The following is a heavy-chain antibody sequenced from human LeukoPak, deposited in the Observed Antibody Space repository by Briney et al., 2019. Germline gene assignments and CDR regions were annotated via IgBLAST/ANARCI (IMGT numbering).Heavy chain of an antibody. CDR2: VSQSGSA. V-gene: IGHV4-34*01. CDR3: ASSGITMVRGDH. D-gene: IGHD3-10*01. Sequence: SETLSLNCGVFGGSFSGYYWTWIRQSPGKGLEWIGEVSQSGSANYNPSLKSRVTMSVDTSRSQFSLKLTSVTAADTAVYYCASSGITMVRGDHWGQGTLVTVSS. J-gene: IGHJ4*02. CDR1: GGSFSGYY.